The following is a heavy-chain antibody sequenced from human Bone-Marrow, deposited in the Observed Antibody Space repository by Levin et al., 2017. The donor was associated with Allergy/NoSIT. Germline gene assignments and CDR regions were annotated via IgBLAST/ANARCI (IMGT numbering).Heavy chain of an antibody. Sequence: SGGSLRLSCAASGFTFTNYVFHWVRQDPGKGLVWVSRIPTDETPTTYADSVKGRFTISRDNVKNTVYLQMNSLSAEDTAVYYCVRDVDYKIDFWGQGILVTVSS. V-gene: IGHV3-74*03. CDR2: IPTDETPT. CDR3: VRDVDYKIDF. J-gene: IGHJ4*02. D-gene: IGHD4-11*01. CDR1: GFTFTNYV.